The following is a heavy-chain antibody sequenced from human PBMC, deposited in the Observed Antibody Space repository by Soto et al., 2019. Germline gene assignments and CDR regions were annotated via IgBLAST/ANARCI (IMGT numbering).Heavy chain of an antibody. CDR1: GFTFTSFG. CDR2: ISYDGRSK. CDR3: AKDAQYFSSSSCSCDWYFDL. J-gene: IGHJ2*01. D-gene: IGHD2-15*01. V-gene: IGHV3-30*18. Sequence: QVQLVESGGGVVQPGRSLRLSCAASGFTFTSFGMHWVRQAPGKGLEWVAVISYDGRSKYYADSVKGRFTLSRDNSKNTLYLQMNSLRPEDTAVYYCAKDAQYFSSSSCSCDWYFDLWGRGTLVAVSS.